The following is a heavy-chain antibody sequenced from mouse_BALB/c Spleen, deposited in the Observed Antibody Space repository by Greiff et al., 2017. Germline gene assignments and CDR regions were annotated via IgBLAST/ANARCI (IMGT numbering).Heavy chain of an antibody. D-gene: IGHD2-3*01. Sequence: VKVIESGPGLVAPSQSLSITCTVSGFSLSSYSVHWVRQPPGKGLEWLGMIWGGGSTDYNSALKSRLSISKDNSKSQVFLKMNSLQTDDTAMYYCARTDGYYVGYFDYWGQGTTLTVSS. CDR3: ARTDGYYVGYFDY. V-gene: IGHV2-6-4*01. CDR2: IWGGGST. CDR1: GFSLSSYS. J-gene: IGHJ2*01.